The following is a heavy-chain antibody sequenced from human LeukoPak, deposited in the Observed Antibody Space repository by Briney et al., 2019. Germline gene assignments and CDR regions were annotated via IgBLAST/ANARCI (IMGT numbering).Heavy chain of an antibody. J-gene: IGHJ4*02. CDR2: ISGDGTIT. CDR3: AKCGGIAARFFDDY. D-gene: IGHD6-6*01. Sequence: GGSLRLSCVVSGFTFSDYAMTWVRQAPGKGLVWVSTISGDGTITYNADSVRGRFTTSRDNSKNTLYLQMNSLRAEDTAVYYCAKCGGIAARFFDDYWAREPWSPSPQ. V-gene: IGHV3-23*01. CDR1: GFTFSDYA.